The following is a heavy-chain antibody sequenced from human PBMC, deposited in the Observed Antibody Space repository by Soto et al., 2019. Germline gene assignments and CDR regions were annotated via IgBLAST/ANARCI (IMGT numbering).Heavy chain of an antibody. D-gene: IGHD2-2*02. Sequence: AAVKVSCKASGYTFTSYAMHLVRQAPGQSLEWMGWINAGNGNTKYSQKFQGRVTITRDTSASTAYMELSSLRSEDTAVYYCAKTTGEDCSSTSCYRANYYYGMDVWGQGITVTVSS. V-gene: IGHV1-3*01. CDR1: GYTFTSYA. CDR3: AKTTGEDCSSTSCYRANYYYGMDV. J-gene: IGHJ6*02. CDR2: INAGNGNT.